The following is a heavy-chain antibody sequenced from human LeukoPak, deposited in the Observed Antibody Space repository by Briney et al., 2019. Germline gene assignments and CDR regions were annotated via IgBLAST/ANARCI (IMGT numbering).Heavy chain of an antibody. D-gene: IGHD6-19*01. V-gene: IGHV3-53*01. J-gene: IGHJ4*02. CDR3: TSDKSSGCFD. CDR1: GFTVGSNY. Sequence: PGGSLRLSCAASGFTVGSNYMSWVRQAPGKGLQWVSVIYSGGSTYYADSVKGRFTISRDNSKNTLYLQMNSLRAEDTAVYYCTSDKSSGCFDWGQGTLVTVSS. CDR2: IYSGGST.